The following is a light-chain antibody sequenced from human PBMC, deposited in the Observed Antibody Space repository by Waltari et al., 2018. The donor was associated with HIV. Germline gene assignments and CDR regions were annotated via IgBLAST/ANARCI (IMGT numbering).Light chain of an antibody. V-gene: IGLV2-23*02. CDR3: CSYAIGGTFV. Sequence: QSALTQPASVSGSPGQSITMSCTGTSSDVGSYNLVYWYQQHPGKAPTLIIYEVNKRPPGMTTRFSGVKSGKTASLTSTGLQAEDEADYHCCSYAIGGTFVFGGGTKVTVL. CDR1: SSDVGSYNL. CDR2: EVN. J-gene: IGLJ2*01.